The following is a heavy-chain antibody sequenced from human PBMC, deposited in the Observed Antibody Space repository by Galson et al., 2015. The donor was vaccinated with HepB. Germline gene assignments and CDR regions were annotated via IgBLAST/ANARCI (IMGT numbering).Heavy chain of an antibody. D-gene: IGHD3-9*01. CDR3: AREILAWDFDWLLGGGYFDY. J-gene: IGHJ4*02. CDR2: ISAYNGNT. CDR1: GYTFTSYG. Sequence: SVKVSCKASGYTFTSYGISWVRQAPGQGLEWMGWISAYNGNTNYAQKLQGRVTMTTDTSTSTAYMELRSLRSDDTAVYYCAREILAWDFDWLLGGGYFDYWGQGTLVTVSS. V-gene: IGHV1-18*01.